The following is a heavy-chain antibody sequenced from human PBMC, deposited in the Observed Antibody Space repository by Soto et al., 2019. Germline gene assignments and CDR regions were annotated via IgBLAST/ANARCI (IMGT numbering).Heavy chain of an antibody. V-gene: IGHV3-9*01. J-gene: IGHJ4*02. CDR2: ISWNSGSI. Sequence: EVQLVESGGGLVQPGRSLRLSCAASGFTFDDYAMHWVRQAPGKGLEWVSGISWNSGSIGYADSVKGRFNISRDNAKNSLYLQMNSLRAEDTALYYCAKDIEYSSSYGLDYWGQGTLVTVSS. CDR3: AKDIEYSSSYGLDY. D-gene: IGHD6-6*01. CDR1: GFTFDDYA.